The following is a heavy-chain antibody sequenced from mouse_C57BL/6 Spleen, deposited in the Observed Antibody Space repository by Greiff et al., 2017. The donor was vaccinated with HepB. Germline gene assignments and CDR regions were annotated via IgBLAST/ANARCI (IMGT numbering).Heavy chain of an antibody. Sequence: VQLQQPGAELVKPGASVKLSCKASGYTFTSYWMHWVKQRPGRGLEWIGRIDPNSGGTKYNEKFKSKATMTVDKPSRTAYMQLSSLTSEDSAVYYCARSGISTTVVSYYFDYWGQGTTLTVSS. CDR1: GYTFTSYW. J-gene: IGHJ2*01. CDR3: ARSGISTTVVSYYFDY. V-gene: IGHV1-72*01. D-gene: IGHD1-1*01. CDR2: IDPNSGGT.